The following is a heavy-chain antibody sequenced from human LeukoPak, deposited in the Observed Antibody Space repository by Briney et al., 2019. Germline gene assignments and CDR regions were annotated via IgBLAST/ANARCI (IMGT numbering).Heavy chain of an antibody. J-gene: IGHJ3*01. CDR1: GFTYVDYA. V-gene: IGHV3-9*03. D-gene: IGHD3-9*01. CDR3: AKGRDYDILTPIDF. CDR2: ISWNSGRR. Sequence: GGSLRLSCVGSGFTYVDYAMHWLGQAAAKGVEGVAGISWNSGRRGYAASVKGRFTISKDNANTSLYLQMNSLRADDMALYYCAKGRDYDILTPIDFWGQGAMVTVSS.